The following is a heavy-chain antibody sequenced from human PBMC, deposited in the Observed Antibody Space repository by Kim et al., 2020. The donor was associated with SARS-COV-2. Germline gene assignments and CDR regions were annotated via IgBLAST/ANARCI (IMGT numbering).Heavy chain of an antibody. CDR1: GYSFTSYW. V-gene: IGHV5-51*01. Sequence: GESLKISCKGSGYSFTSYWIGWVRQMPGKGLEWMGIIYPGDSDTRYSPSFQGQVTISADKPISTAYLQWSSLKASDTAMYYCARLKRITIFGVVIEGPFDIWGQGTMVTVSS. CDR2: IYPGDSDT. CDR3: ARLKRITIFGVVIEGPFDI. J-gene: IGHJ3*02. D-gene: IGHD3-3*01.